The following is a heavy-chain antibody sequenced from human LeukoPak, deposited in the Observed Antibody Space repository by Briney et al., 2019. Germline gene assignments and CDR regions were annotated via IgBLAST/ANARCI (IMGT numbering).Heavy chain of an antibody. J-gene: IGHJ4*02. CDR3: ARGGGVIPSLDY. Sequence: SETLSLTCTVSGGSISSGDYYWSWIRQPPGKGLEWIGYIYYSGSTYYNPSLKSRVTISVDTSKNQFSLKLSSVPAADTAVYYCARGGGVIPSLDYWGQGTLVTVSS. D-gene: IGHD2-21*01. V-gene: IGHV4-30-4*01. CDR1: GGSISSGDYY. CDR2: IYYSGST.